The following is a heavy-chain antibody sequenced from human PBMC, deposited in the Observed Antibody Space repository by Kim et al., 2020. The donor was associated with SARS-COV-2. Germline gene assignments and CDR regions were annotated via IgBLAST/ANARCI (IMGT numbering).Heavy chain of an antibody. CDR1: GDSISSYY. Sequence: SETLSLTCTVSGDSISSYYWSWIRQPAGKGLEWIGRIYSSGSTNYNPSLKSRVTMSVDTSKNQFSLKLSSVTAADTAVYYCARDTRKVAGNYFYYGMDVWGQGTTVTVSS. CDR3: ARDTRKVAGNYFYYGMDV. J-gene: IGHJ6*02. V-gene: IGHV4-4*07. CDR2: IYSSGST. D-gene: IGHD6-19*01.